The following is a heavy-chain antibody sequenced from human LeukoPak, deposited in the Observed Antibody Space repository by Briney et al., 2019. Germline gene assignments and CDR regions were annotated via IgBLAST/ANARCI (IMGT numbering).Heavy chain of an antibody. V-gene: IGHV3-30*04. CDR1: GFTFSSYA. J-gene: IGHJ6*02. Sequence: GGSLRLSCAASGFTFSSYAMHWVRQAPGKGLEWVAVISYDGSNKYYADSVKGRFTISRGNSKNTLYLQMNSLRAEDTAVYYCARDKSCMDVWGQGTTVTVSS. CDR2: ISYDGSNK. CDR3: ARDKSCMDV.